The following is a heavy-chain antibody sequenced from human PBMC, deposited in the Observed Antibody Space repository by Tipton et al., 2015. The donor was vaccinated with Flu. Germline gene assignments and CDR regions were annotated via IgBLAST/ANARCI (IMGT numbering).Heavy chain of an antibody. J-gene: IGHJ4*02. V-gene: IGHV4-59*01. CDR3: ARGLGIFDY. CDR1: GGSISSYY. Sequence: LRLSCTVSGGSISSYYWSWIRQPPGKGLEWIGYIYYSGSTNYNPSLKSRVTISVDTSKNQFSLKLSSVTAADTAVYYCARGLGIFDYWGQGTLVTVSS. CDR2: IYYSGST. D-gene: IGHD7-27*01.